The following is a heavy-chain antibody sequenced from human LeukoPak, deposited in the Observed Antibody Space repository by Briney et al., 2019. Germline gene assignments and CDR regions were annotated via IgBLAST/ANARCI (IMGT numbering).Heavy chain of an antibody. J-gene: IGHJ4*02. CDR3: AREGSNWSFDY. CDR2: TSNSGSTI. D-gene: IGHD6-13*01. Sequence: GGSLRVSCVASGFIFSRYAMNWVRQTPGKGLEWVSYTSNSGSTINYADSVKGRFTISRDNAKNSLFLQMNSLRAEDTAVYYCAREGSNWSFDYWGQGTLVTVSS. CDR1: GFIFSRYA. V-gene: IGHV3-48*03.